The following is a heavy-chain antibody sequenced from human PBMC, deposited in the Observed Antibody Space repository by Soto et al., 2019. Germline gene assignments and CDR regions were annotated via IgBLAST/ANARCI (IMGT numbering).Heavy chain of an antibody. CDR3: ATRGGGGGY. D-gene: IGHD3-10*01. CDR2: IYSGGYT. J-gene: IGHJ4*02. V-gene: IGHV3-53*01. Sequence: EVQLVESGGGLIQPGGSLRLSCAVSGFTVSNNYMSWVRQAPGKGLEGVSVIYSGGYTAYGDSVKGRFTISRDNSKNTIFLQMNTLGADHPAVFFWATRGGGGGYWGQGTLVTVSS. CDR1: GFTVSNNY.